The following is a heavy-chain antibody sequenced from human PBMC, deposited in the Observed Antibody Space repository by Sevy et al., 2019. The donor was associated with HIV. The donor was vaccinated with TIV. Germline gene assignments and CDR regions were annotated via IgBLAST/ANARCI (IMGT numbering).Heavy chain of an antibody. CDR2: ISYDGSNK. Sequence: GGSLRLSCAASGFTFSSYGMHWVRQAPGKGLEWVAVISYDGSNKYYADSVKGQFTISRDNSKNTLYLQMNSLRAEDTAVYYCAKDLEAGVDYWGQGTLVTVSS. V-gene: IGHV3-30*18. CDR1: GFTFSSYG. D-gene: IGHD2-8*01. J-gene: IGHJ4*02. CDR3: AKDLEAGVDY.